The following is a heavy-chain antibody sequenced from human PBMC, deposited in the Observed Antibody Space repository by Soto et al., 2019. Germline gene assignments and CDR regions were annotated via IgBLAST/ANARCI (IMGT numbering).Heavy chain of an antibody. V-gene: IGHV3-74*01. CDR3: AREAGYCSTTSCYRRAFDT. CDR2: INTEGDST. Sequence: PGGSMRLSCAASGFNFIDHVRHWVRPIPGKWLDWVARINTEGDSTNYADSVKGRFTISRDSATNTVYLQMNGLGVDDTSVYFCAREAGYCSTTSCYRRAFDTWGQGTMVTVSS. D-gene: IGHD2-2*01. CDR1: GFNFIDHV. J-gene: IGHJ3*02.